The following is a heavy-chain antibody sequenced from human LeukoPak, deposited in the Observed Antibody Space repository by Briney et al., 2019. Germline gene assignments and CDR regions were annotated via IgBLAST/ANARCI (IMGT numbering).Heavy chain of an antibody. CDR3: ARRDYGELYYIDV. CDR1: RFTLSSCS. Sequence: PGGSLRLSRAASRFTLSSCSMNWVRQAPGTGLEWVSCISSSSRYIYYAASVKGRFTISKDNAKNSLYLQMNRLRAEDTAVYYCARRDYGELYYIDVWGKGTMVTVSS. V-gene: IGHV3-21*01. D-gene: IGHD4-17*01. CDR2: ISSSSRYI. J-gene: IGHJ6*03.